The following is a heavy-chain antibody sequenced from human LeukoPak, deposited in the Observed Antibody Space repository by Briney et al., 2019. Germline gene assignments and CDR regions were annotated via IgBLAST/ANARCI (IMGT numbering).Heavy chain of an antibody. J-gene: IGHJ4*02. D-gene: IGHD2-2*01. CDR3: ARDMGGIVVVPADGYFDY. V-gene: IGHV3-7*03. CDR1: GFTFSSYW. Sequence: PGGSLRLSCAASGFTFSSYWMSWVRQAPGKGLEWVANIKQDGSEKYYGDSVKGRFTISRDNAKNSLYLQMNNLRAEDTAVYYCARDMGGIVVVPADGYFDYWGQGSLVTVSS. CDR2: IKQDGSEK.